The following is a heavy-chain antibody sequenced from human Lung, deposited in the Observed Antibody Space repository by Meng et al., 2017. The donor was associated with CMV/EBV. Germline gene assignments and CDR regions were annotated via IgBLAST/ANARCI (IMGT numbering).Heavy chain of an antibody. CDR1: GFSFRSYE. V-gene: IGHV3-48*03. J-gene: IGHJ4*02. CDR3: ARMYSGARPFDS. Sequence: GESLKISCAASGFSFRSYEMHWVRQAPGKGLEWVAYISSGDSPTYYTDSVKGRFAISRDNAKDSLFLQINSLRVDDTAIYFCARMYSGARPFDSWGQGTLVTVSS. CDR2: ISSGDSPT. D-gene: IGHD2-21*01.